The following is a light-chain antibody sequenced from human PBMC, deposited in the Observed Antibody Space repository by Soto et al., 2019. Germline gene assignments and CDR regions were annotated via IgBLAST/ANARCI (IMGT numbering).Light chain of an antibody. CDR3: QQYGSSPLAPT. V-gene: IGKV3-20*01. CDR1: QSVSSSY. J-gene: IGKJ2*01. CDR2: GAS. Sequence: EIVLTRSPGTLSLSPGERATLSCRASQSVSSSYLAWYQQKPGQAPRLLIYGASSRATGIPDRFSGSGSGTDFTLTISRLEPEDFAVYYCQQYGSSPLAPTFGQGTKLEIK.